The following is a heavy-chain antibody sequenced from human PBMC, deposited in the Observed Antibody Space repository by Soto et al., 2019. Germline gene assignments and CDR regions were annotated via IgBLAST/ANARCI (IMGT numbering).Heavy chain of an antibody. CDR1: GFTLSSYA. J-gene: IGHJ6*02. V-gene: IGHV3-23*01. Sequence: PGGSLRLSCAASGFTLSSYAMSWVRQAPGKGLEWVSAISVSGNRTFHADSVKGRFTISRDNAKNALYLQMNSLRVEETAVYYCAKEVTSGSYSHYYYGLDVWGQGTMVTVSS. D-gene: IGHD1-26*01. CDR3: AKEVTSGSYSHYYYGLDV. CDR2: ISVSGNRT.